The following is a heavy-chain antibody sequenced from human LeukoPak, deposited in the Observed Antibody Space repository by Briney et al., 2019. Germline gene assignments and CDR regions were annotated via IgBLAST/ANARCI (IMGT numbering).Heavy chain of an antibody. Sequence: GGSLRLSCAVSGFTFSSYNMNWVRPAPGHRLEWVSYITYITSSSSPTSYAASVKGRFTISRDNAKNSLYLQMNSLRAEDTAVYFCARVRGDYYMDVWGKGTTVTVSS. CDR2: ITYITSSSSPT. V-gene: IGHV3-48*01. J-gene: IGHJ6*03. D-gene: IGHD3-10*01. CDR3: ARVRGDYYMDV. CDR1: GFTFSSYN.